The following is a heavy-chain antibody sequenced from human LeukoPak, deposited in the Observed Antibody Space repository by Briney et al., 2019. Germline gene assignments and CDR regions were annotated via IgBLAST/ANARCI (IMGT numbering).Heavy chain of an antibody. D-gene: IGHD3-22*01. CDR2: IKQDGSEK. V-gene: IGHV3-7*01. Sequence: GGSLRLSCAASGFTFSSYWMSWVRQAPGKGLEWVANIKQDGSEKYYVDPVKGRFTISRDNAKNSLYLQMNSLRAEDTAVYYCARDLGARDSSGYYRYWGQGTLVTVSS. J-gene: IGHJ4*02. CDR3: ARDLGARDSSGYYRY. CDR1: GFTFSSYW.